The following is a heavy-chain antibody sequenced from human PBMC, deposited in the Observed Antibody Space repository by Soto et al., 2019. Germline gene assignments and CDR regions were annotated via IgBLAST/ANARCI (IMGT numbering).Heavy chain of an antibody. V-gene: IGHV3-23*01. CDR3: AKDPDGYPGICNY. CDR2: ISGSGGST. Sequence: AGGSVRLSCAASGFTFSSYAMSWVRQAPGKGLEWVSAISGSGGSTYYADSVKGRFTISRDNSKNTLYLQMNSLRAEDTAVYYCAKDPDGYPGICNYWGQGTLVTVSS. CDR1: GFTFSSYA. J-gene: IGHJ4*02. D-gene: IGHD5-12*01.